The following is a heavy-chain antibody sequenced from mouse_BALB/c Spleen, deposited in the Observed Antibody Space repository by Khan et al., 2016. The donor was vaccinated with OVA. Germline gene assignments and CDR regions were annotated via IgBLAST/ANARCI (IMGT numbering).Heavy chain of an antibody. J-gene: IGHJ4*01. Sequence: EVELVESGGGLVQPGGSLKLSCATSGFTFSDYYMYCVRQTPEKRLEWVAYISNGGGSTYYPDTVKGRFTISRDNAKNTLYLQLNRLKSEDTAMYYRARQLYGAMDYWGQGTSVTVSS. CDR2: ISNGGGST. D-gene: IGHD2-12*01. V-gene: IGHV5-12*02. CDR3: ARQLYGAMDY. CDR1: GFTFSDYY.